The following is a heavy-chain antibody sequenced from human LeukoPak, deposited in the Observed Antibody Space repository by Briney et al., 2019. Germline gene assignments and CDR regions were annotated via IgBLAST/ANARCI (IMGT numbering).Heavy chain of an antibody. V-gene: IGHV1-2*02. D-gene: IGHD3-9*01. CDR2: INPNSGVT. CDR1: GYTFTAYY. CDR3: AREKDISTAAFDY. Sequence: ASVKVSCKASGYTFTAYYMHWVRQAPGQGLEWMGWINPNSGVTNYAQKFQGRVTMTRDTSISTAYMELSRLRSDDTAVYYCAREKDISTAAFDYWGQGTLVIVSS. J-gene: IGHJ4*02.